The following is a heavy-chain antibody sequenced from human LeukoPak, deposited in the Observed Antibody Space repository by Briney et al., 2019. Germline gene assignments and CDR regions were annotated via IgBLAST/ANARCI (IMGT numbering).Heavy chain of an antibody. J-gene: IGHJ5*02. CDR3: ARAEDSGWFDP. D-gene: IGHD1-14*01. Sequence: SETLSLTCTVSGGSISSYYWSWIRQPPGKGLEWIGYIYYSGSTHYNPSLKSRVTISVDTSKNQFSLKLSSVTAADTAVYYCARAEDSGWFDPWGQGTLVTVSS. CDR2: IYYSGST. V-gene: IGHV4-59*01. CDR1: GGSISSYY.